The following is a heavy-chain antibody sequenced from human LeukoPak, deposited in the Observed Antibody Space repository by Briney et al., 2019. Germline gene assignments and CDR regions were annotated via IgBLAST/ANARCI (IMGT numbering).Heavy chain of an antibody. CDR2: ISYSGTT. CDR3: ARDRNSGFDY. Sequence: PSQTLSLTCTVSGVSISSVGYYWSCIRQLPGKGLEWIEYISYSGTTNYNPSLESRVTFSVDTSKKQFSVKLSSVTAADTAVYYCARDRNSGFDYWGQGTLVTVSS. J-gene: IGHJ4*02. D-gene: IGHD3-10*01. CDR1: GVSISSVGYY. V-gene: IGHV4-31*03.